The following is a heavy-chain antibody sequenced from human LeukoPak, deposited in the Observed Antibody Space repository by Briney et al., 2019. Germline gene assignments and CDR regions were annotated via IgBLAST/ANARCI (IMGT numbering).Heavy chain of an antibody. J-gene: IGHJ6*02. CDR3: ARDLAVPAAILRGYYYYYYGMDV. D-gene: IGHD2-2*02. V-gene: IGHV1-2*06. CDR2: INPNSGGT. Sequence: GASVKVSCKASGYTFTSNYMHWVRQAPGQGLEWMGRINPNSGGTNYAQKFQGRVTMTRDTSISTAYMELSRLRSDDTAVYYCARDLAVPAAILRGYYYYYYGMDVWGQGTTVTVSS. CDR1: GYTFTSNY.